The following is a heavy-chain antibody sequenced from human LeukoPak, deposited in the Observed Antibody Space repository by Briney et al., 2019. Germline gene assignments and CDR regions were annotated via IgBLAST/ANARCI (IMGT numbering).Heavy chain of an antibody. V-gene: IGHV3-64*01. Sequence: GGSLRLSCAAPGFTFSSYAMHWVRQAPGKGLEYVSAISSNGGSTYYANSVKGRFTISRDNSKNTLYLQMGSLRAEDMAVYYCARDAIAAAGTFDYWGQGTLVTVSS. J-gene: IGHJ4*02. CDR1: GFTFSSYA. CDR2: ISSNGGST. CDR3: ARDAIAAAGTFDY. D-gene: IGHD6-13*01.